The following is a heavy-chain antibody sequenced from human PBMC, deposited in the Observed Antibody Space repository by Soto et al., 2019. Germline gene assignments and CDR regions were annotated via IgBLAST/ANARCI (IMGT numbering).Heavy chain of an antibody. CDR2: IIPIFGTA. V-gene: IGHV1-69*06. Sequence: QVQLVQSGAAVKKPGSSVKVSCKASGGTFSSYAISWVRQAPGQGLEWMGGIIPIFGTANYAQKFQGRVTITADKPTSTAYMEPSSLRSEDTAVYYCARGSGTTIFGVVIMAWFDPWGQGTLVTVSS. J-gene: IGHJ5*02. CDR3: ARGSGTTIFGVVIMAWFDP. D-gene: IGHD3-3*01. CDR1: GGTFSSYA.